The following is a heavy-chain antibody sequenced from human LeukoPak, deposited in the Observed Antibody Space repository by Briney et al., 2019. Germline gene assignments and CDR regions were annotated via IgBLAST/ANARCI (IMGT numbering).Heavy chain of an antibody. V-gene: IGHV3-23*01. CDR1: GFTFSSYA. J-gene: IGHJ4*02. CDR3: AKEGLGAAAGTFDY. D-gene: IGHD6-13*01. CDR2: IRGGGDST. Sequence: PGGSLRLSCAASGFTFSSYAMSWVRQAPGKGLAWVSTIRGGGDSTDYADSVKGRFTISRDNSKNSLSLQMNSLRAEDTAVYYCAKEGLGAAAGTFDYWGQGTLVTVSS.